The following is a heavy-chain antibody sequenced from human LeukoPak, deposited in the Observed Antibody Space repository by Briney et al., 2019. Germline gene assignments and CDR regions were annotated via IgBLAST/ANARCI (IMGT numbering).Heavy chain of an antibody. J-gene: IGHJ6*02. CDR3: ARDPPRYCSGGSCYYYYYGMDV. D-gene: IGHD2-15*01. V-gene: IGHV1-69*04. CDR2: IIPILGIA. Sequence: GASVKVSCTASGGTFSSYAISWVRQAPGQGLEWMGRIIPILGIANYAQKFQGRVTITADKSTSTAYMELSSLRSEDTAVYYCARDPPRYCSGGSCYYYYYGMDVWGQGTTVTVSS. CDR1: GGTFSSYA.